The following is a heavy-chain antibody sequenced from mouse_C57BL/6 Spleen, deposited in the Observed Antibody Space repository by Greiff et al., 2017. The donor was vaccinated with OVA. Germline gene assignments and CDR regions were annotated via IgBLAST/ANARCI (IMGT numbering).Heavy chain of an antibody. J-gene: IGHJ2*01. D-gene: IGHD2-4*01. V-gene: IGHV5-17*01. CDR1: GFTFSDYG. CDR2: ISSGSSTT. CDR3: ASLYYDYDGGFDY. Sequence: EVQLMESGGGLVKPGGSLKLSCAASGFTFSDYGMHWVRQAPGKGLEWVAYISSGSSTTYYADTVKGRFTISGDNAKNTLFLQLNSLRSEDTDMYYCASLYYDYDGGFDYWGKGTTLTVSS.